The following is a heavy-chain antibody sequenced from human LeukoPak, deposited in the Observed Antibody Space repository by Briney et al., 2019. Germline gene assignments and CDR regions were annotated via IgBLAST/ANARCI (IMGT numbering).Heavy chain of an antibody. CDR3: ARDLGDYVPPDF. J-gene: IGHJ4*02. V-gene: IGHV3-11*05. Sequence: GGSLRLSCAASGFTFSDYYMNWIRQAPGKGLEWVSQISRGTSGDSYTNYAESVKGRFIISRYNAKNSLFLQLSSLRAEDTATYYCARDLGDYVPPDFWGRGTLVTVSA. CDR2: ISRGTSGDSYT. CDR1: GFTFSDYY. D-gene: IGHD4-17*01.